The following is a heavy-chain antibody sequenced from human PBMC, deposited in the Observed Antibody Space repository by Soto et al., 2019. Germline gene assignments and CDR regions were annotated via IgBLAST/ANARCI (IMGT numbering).Heavy chain of an antibody. CDR2: LSYDGSNK. CDR1: GFTFSSDG. J-gene: IGHJ4*02. CDR3: AKVLDLRGATIDY. Sequence: QVQLVESGGGVVQPGRSLRLSCAASGFTFSSDGMHWVRQAPGKGLEWGAGLSYDGSNKYYAYSVKGGCTISRDNSKNTLYLKMNSLRAEDTAGYYCAKVLDLRGATIDYWGQGTLVTVSS. V-gene: IGHV3-30*18. D-gene: IGHD3-3*01.